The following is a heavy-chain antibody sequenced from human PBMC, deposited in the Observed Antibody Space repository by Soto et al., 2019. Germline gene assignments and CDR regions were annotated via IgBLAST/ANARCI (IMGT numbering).Heavy chain of an antibody. Sequence: QLQLQESGSGLVKPSQTLSLTCAVSGGSISSGGYSWSWIRQPPGKGLEWIGYIYHSGSTYYNTCRNSRVSISVDRSKNQLSLRLSSVNAADTAVYYCARGEDIVAGGFDYWGQGTLVTVSS. J-gene: IGHJ4*02. CDR1: GGSISSGGYS. CDR2: IYHSGST. CDR3: ARGEDIVAGGFDY. D-gene: IGHD5-12*01. V-gene: IGHV4-30-2*01.